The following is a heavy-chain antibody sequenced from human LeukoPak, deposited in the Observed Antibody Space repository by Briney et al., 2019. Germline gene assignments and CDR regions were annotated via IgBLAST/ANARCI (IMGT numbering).Heavy chain of an antibody. V-gene: IGHV3-48*03. J-gene: IGHJ6*04. CDR1: GFTFSSYE. D-gene: IGHD2-2*02. CDR3: ARGEHRYPYTGSYGMDV. CDR2: ISSSDSTI. Sequence: PGGSLRLSCAASGFTFSSYEMNWVRQAPGKGLEWVSYISSSDSTIYYADSVKGRFTISRDNAKNSLYLQMNSLRAEDTAVYYCARGEHRYPYTGSYGMDVWGKGTTVTVSS.